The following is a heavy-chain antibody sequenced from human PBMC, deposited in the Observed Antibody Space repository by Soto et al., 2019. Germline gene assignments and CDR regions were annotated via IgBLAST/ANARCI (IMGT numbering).Heavy chain of an antibody. J-gene: IGHJ6*02. CDR1: GGSFSGYY. V-gene: IGHV4-34*01. CDR3: AGRLLWFGEFPYYYYYGMDV. Sequence: SETLSLTCAVYGGSFSGYYWSWIRQPPGKGLEWIGEINHSGSTNYNPSLKSRVTISVDTSKNQFSLKLSSVTAADTAVYYCAGRLLWFGEFPYYYYYGMDVWGQGTTVTVSS. D-gene: IGHD3-10*01. CDR2: INHSGST.